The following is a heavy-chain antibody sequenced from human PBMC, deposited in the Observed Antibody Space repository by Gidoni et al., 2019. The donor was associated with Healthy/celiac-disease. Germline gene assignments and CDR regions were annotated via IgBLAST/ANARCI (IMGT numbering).Heavy chain of an antibody. CDR3: ARDESEGWAYDYGDYPAFDI. CDR2: ISSNGGST. CDR1: GFTFSSYA. V-gene: IGHV3-64*01. D-gene: IGHD4-17*01. Sequence: EVQLVESGGGLVQPGGSRRLSCAASGFTFSSYAMHWVRQAPGKGLEYVSAISSNGGSTYYANSVKGRFTISRDNSKNTLYLQMGSLRAEDMAVYYCARDESEGWAYDYGDYPAFDIWGQGTMVTVSS. J-gene: IGHJ3*02.